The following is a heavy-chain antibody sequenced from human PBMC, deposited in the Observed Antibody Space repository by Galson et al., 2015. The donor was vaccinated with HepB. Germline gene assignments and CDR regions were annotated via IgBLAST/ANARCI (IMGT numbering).Heavy chain of an antibody. V-gene: IGHV5-51*01. CDR3: ARHPVGRDNWNYAYPGDV. CDR1: GYSFTSYW. CDR2: IYPGDSDT. J-gene: IGHJ6*04. D-gene: IGHD1-7*01. Sequence: QSGAEVKKPGESLKISCKGSGYSFTSYWIGWVRQMPGKGLEWMGIIYPGDSDTRYSPSFQGQVTISADKSISTAYLQWSSLKASDTAMYYCARHPVGRDNWNYAYPGDVWGKGTTVTVSS.